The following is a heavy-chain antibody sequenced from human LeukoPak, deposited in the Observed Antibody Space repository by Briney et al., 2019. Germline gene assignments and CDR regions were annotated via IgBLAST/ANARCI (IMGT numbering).Heavy chain of an antibody. V-gene: IGHV1-3*01. D-gene: IGHD6-13*01. Sequence: ASVTVSCKASGYTFTSYAMHWVRQAPGQRLAWMGWVNAGNGNTKYSQKFQGRVTITRDTSASTAYMELSSLRSEDTAVYYCASRFGSSSWYTFDYWGQGTLVTVSS. CDR3: ASRFGSSSWYTFDY. J-gene: IGHJ4*02. CDR1: GYTFTSYA. CDR2: VNAGNGNT.